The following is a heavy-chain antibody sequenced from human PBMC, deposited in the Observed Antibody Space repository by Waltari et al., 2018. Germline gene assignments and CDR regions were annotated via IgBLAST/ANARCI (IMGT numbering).Heavy chain of an antibody. CDR1: GGSFSGYY. CDR3: ARRRYYGSGSYYNYYYYYMDV. V-gene: IGHV4-34*01. CDR2: INHSGST. D-gene: IGHD3-10*01. Sequence: QVQLQQWGAGLLKPSETLSLTCAVYGGSFSGYYWSWIRQPPGKGLEWSGEINHSGSTNYNPSLKSRVTISVDTSKNQFSLKLSSVTAADTAVYYCARRRYYGSGSYYNYYYYYMDVWGKGTTVTVSS. J-gene: IGHJ6*03.